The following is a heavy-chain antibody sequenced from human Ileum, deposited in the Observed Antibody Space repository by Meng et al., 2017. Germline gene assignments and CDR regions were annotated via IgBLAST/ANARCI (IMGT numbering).Heavy chain of an antibody. J-gene: IGHJ4*02. CDR3: ARERIRELGLFDS. CDR2: IFNRGKT. CDR1: GDSIGNSTW. Sequence: QLQESGPALVHPSGTLSLACAVSGDSIGNSTWLSWLRQPPGKGLEWIGEIFNRGKTVYSPSLKSRVRISLDKSNNQFSLTLNSVTAADTAMYYCARERIRELGLFDSWGQGTLVTVSS. V-gene: IGHV4-4*02. D-gene: IGHD3-10*01.